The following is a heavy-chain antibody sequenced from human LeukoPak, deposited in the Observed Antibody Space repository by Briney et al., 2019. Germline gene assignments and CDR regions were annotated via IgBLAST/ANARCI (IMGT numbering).Heavy chain of an antibody. J-gene: IGHJ4*02. D-gene: IGHD2-15*01. CDR3: TRDTGCPGGTCYSFYDY. CDR2: IKQDGTEK. V-gene: IGHV3-7*01. Sequence: GGSLRLSCTASGFTFSNYWMTWVRQAPGKGLEWVANIKQDGTEKYYVDSVKGRFTISRDNAENSLYLQMNSLRAEDTAVYYCTRDTGCPGGTCYSFYDYWGQGTLVTVSS. CDR1: GFTFSNYW.